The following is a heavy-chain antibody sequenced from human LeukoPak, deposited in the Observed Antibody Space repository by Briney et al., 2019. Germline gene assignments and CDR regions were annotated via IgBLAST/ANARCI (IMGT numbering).Heavy chain of an antibody. D-gene: IGHD1-7*01. V-gene: IGHV3-30*02. CDR1: GFTFSSYG. Sequence: GGSLRLSCAASGFTFSSYGMHWARQAPGKGLEWVAYIRFDGSNNYYADSLKGRFTISRDNSKNTLCLQMNSLGVEDTAVYSCARGGVNYASDYWGQGTLVTASS. J-gene: IGHJ4*02. CDR3: ARGGVNYASDY. CDR2: IRFDGSNN.